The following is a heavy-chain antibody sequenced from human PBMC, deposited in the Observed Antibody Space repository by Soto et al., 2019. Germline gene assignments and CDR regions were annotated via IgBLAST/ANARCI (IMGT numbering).Heavy chain of an antibody. Sequence: ASVKVSCKASGYTFTSYGITWVRQAPGQRFEWMGWISTHNGNTSYAQKLQGRVTITTDTTATTAYMELTSLRSEDTAIYYCARLLSSGELSLDSWGHGSLVTVSS. CDR1: GYTFTSYG. J-gene: IGHJ5*01. V-gene: IGHV1-18*01. CDR3: ARLLSSGELSLDS. CDR2: ISTHNGNT. D-gene: IGHD3-10*01.